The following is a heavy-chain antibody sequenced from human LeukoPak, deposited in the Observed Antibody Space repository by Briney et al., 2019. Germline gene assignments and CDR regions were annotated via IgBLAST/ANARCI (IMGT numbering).Heavy chain of an antibody. CDR1: GYTFTGYY. D-gene: IGHD3-9*01. CDR3: ARERYDILTGYPPIGYMDV. Sequence: ASVKVSCKASGYTFTGYYMHWVRQAPGQGLEWMGWINPNSGGTNYAQKFQGRVTMTRDTSISTAYMELSRLRSDDTAVYYCARERYDILTGYPPIGYMDVWGKGTTVTISS. J-gene: IGHJ6*03. CDR2: INPNSGGT. V-gene: IGHV1-2*02.